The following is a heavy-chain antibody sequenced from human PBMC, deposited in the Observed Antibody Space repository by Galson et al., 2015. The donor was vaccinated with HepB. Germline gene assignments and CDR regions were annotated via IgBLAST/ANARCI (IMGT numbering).Heavy chain of an antibody. CDR3: AASSSWPSYYYYGMDV. CDR2: ISGSGGST. CDR1: GFTFSSYA. Sequence: SLRLSCAASGFTFSSYAMSWVRQAPGKGLEWVSAISGSGGSTYYADSVKGRFTISRDNSENTLYLQMNSLRAEDTAVYYCAASSSWPSYYYYGMDVWGQGTTVTVSS. D-gene: IGHD6-13*01. J-gene: IGHJ6*02. V-gene: IGHV3-23*01.